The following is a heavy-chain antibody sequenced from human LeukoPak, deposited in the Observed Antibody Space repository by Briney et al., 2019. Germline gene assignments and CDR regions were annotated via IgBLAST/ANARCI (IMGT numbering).Heavy chain of an antibody. J-gene: IGHJ6*04. CDR3: AELGITMIGGV. CDR2: INSKGGST. Sequence: GGSLRLSCAASGFTFDDYGMSWVRQAPGKGLEWVSGINSKGGSTGYADSVKGRFTISRDNAKNSLYLQMNSLRAEDTAVYYCAELGITMIGGVWGKGTTVTISS. CDR1: GFTFDDYG. D-gene: IGHD3-10*02. V-gene: IGHV3-20*04.